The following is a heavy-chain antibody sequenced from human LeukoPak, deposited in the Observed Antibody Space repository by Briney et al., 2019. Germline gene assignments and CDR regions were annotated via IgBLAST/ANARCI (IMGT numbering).Heavy chain of an antibody. J-gene: IGHJ4*02. CDR2: ISWNSGSI. CDR1: GFTFDDYA. V-gene: IGHV3-9*01. Sequence: GGSLRLSCAASGFTFDDYAMHWVRQAPGKGLEWVSGISWNSGSIGYADSVKGRFTISRDNAKNSLYLQMNSLRAEDTALYYWAKDNYKGGYSNKPRGLDYLGQGTLDNGSS. CDR3: AKDNYKGGYSNKPRGLDY. D-gene: IGHD5-18*01.